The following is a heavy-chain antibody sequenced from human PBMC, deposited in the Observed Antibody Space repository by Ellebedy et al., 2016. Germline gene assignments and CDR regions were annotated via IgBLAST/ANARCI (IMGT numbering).Heavy chain of an antibody. Sequence: GESLKISCAASGFTFSSNGMHWVRQAPGKGLEWVAVIWNDGSKKYYADSVKGRFTISRDNSKNTLYLQMNSLRAEDTAVYYCARDHWYYDSSGYCDYWGQGTLVSVSS. D-gene: IGHD3-22*01. CDR1: GFTFSSNG. J-gene: IGHJ4*02. V-gene: IGHV3-33*01. CDR2: IWNDGSKK. CDR3: ARDHWYYDSSGYCDY.